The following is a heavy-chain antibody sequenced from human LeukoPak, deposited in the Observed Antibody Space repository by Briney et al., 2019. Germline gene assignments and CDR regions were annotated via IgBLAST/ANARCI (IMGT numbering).Heavy chain of an antibody. J-gene: IGHJ6*02. CDR2: IYYSGST. CDR1: GGSISSYY. D-gene: IGHD5-18*01. Sequence: SETLSLTCTASGGSISSYYWSWIRQPPGKGLEWIGYIYYSGSTNYNPSLKSRVTISVDTSKNQFSLKLSSVTAADTAVYYCARARREYSYGSYYYYGMDVWGQGTTVTVSS. V-gene: IGHV4-59*01. CDR3: ARARREYSYGSYYYYGMDV.